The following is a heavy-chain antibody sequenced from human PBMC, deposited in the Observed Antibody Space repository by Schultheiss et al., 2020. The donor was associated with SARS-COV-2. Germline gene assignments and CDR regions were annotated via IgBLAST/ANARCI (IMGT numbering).Heavy chain of an antibody. CDR2: IDWDDDK. CDR3: AREYYYDSSGVTGGMDV. CDR1: GFSLNTSGMR. J-gene: IGHJ6*02. V-gene: IGHV2-70*04. D-gene: IGHD3-22*01. Sequence: SGPTLVKPTQTLTLTCTFSGFSLNTSGMRVSWIRQPPGKALEWLARIDWDDDKYYSTSLKTRLTISKDTSKNQVVLTMTNMDPVDTATYYCAREYYYDSSGVTGGMDVWGQGTTVTVSS.